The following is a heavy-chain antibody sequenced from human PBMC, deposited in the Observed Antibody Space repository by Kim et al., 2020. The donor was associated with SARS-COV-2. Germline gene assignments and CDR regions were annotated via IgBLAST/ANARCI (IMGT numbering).Heavy chain of an antibody. CDR1: GYSFTSYW. J-gene: IGHJ3*02. CDR3: ARLPEYSGSTVGAFDI. D-gene: IGHD1-26*01. V-gene: IGHV5-51*01. CDR2: IYPGDSDT. Sequence: GESLKISCKGSGYSFTSYWIGWVRQMPGKGLEWMGIIYPGDSDTRYSPSFQGQVTISADKSISTAYLQWSSLKASDTAMYYCARLPEYSGSTVGAFDIWGQGTMVTVSS.